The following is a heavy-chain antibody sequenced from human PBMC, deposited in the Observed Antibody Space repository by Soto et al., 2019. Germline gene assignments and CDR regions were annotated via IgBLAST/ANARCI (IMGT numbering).Heavy chain of an antibody. CDR1: GFTFSTYA. J-gene: IGHJ4*02. CDR2: ITPSGGTT. V-gene: IGHV3-23*01. D-gene: IGHD2-8*01. Sequence: GGSLRLSCAASGFTFSTYAMSWVRQAPGKGLEWVSTITPSGGTTYYADSVKGRFTISRDNSKSTFFLQMNSLRADDTALYYCAKDSLWVYYFDSWGQGTLVTVSS. CDR3: AKDSLWVYYFDS.